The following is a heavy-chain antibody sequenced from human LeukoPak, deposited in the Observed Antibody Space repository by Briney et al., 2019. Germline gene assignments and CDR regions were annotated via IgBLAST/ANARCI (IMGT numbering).Heavy chain of an antibody. Sequence: GRSLRLSCAASRFTFDDYAMHWVRQAPGKGLEWVSGISWNSGSIGYADSVKGRFTISRDNAKNSLYLQMNSLRAEDTALYYCVTTGSHRGDSDYWGQGTLVTVSS. CDR1: RFTFDDYA. D-gene: IGHD1-1*01. CDR2: ISWNSGSI. V-gene: IGHV3-9*01. CDR3: VTTGSHRGDSDY. J-gene: IGHJ4*02.